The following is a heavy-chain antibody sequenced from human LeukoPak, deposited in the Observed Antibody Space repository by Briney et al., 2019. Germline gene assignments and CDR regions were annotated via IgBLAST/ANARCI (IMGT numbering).Heavy chain of an antibody. D-gene: IGHD3-22*01. V-gene: IGHV1-58*02. Sequence: PVKVSCKASGFTFTSSAMQWVRQARGQRLEWIGWIVVGSGNTNYAQKFQERVTITRDMSTSTAYMELSSLRSEDTAVYYCAADRYDSSGYYHFDYWGQGTLVTVSS. J-gene: IGHJ4*02. CDR1: GFTFTSSA. CDR3: AADRYDSSGYYHFDY. CDR2: IVVGSGNT.